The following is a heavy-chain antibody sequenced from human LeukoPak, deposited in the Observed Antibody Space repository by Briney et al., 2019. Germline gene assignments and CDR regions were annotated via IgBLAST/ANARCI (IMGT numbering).Heavy chain of an antibody. D-gene: IGHD3-10*01. V-gene: IGHV5-51*01. CDR2: IYPGDSDT. J-gene: IGHJ4*02. CDR3: ARPEGVPYSFNY. Sequence: GESLKISCKGSGYNFATNWIGWVRQMPGKGLEWMGIIYPGDSDTRYSPSFQGQVTISADRSISTAYLQWSGLKASDTAMYYCARPEGVPYSFNYWGQGTLVTISS. CDR1: GYNFATNW.